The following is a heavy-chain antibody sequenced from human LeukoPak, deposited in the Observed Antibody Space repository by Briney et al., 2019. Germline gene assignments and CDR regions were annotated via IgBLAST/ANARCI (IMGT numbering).Heavy chain of an antibody. V-gene: IGHV1-2*02. CDR3: AMLYYYDSSGYGTPFDY. CDR1: GYTFTGYY. D-gene: IGHD3-22*01. Sequence: ASVKASCKASGYTFTGYYMHWVRQAPGQGLEWMGWINPNSGGTNYAQKFQGRVTMTRDTSISTAYMELSRLRSDDTAVYYCAMLYYYDSSGYGTPFDYWGQGTLVTVSS. J-gene: IGHJ4*02. CDR2: INPNSGGT.